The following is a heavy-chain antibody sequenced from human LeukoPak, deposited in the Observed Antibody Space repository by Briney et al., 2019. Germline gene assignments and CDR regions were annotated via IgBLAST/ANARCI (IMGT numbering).Heavy chain of an antibody. Sequence: PSETLSLTCTVSGGSISSSSYYWGWIRQPPGKGLEWIGSIYYSGSTYYNPSLKSRVTISVDTSKNQFSLKLSSVTAADTAVYYCARDPYSSSWYEPYYYGMDVWGQGTRSPSP. J-gene: IGHJ6*02. CDR2: IYYSGST. CDR1: GGSISSSSYY. V-gene: IGHV4-39*07. D-gene: IGHD6-13*01. CDR3: ARDPYSSSWYEPYYYGMDV.